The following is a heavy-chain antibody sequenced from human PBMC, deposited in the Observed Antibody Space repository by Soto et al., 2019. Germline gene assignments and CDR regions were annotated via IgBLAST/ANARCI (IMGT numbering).Heavy chain of an antibody. D-gene: IGHD3-22*01. CDR3: AKLQSNYYDSSGYDY. Sequence: GGSLRLSCAASGFTFSSYAMSWVRQAPGKGLEWVSAISGSGGSTYYADSVKGRFTISRDNSKNTLYLQMNSLRAEDTAVYYCAKLQSNYYDSSGYDYWGQGTLVTVSS. CDR2: ISGSGGST. V-gene: IGHV3-23*01. CDR1: GFTFSSYA. J-gene: IGHJ4*02.